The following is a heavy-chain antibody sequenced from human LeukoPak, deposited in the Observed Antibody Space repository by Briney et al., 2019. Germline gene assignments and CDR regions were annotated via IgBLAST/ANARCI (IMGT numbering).Heavy chain of an antibody. CDR3: ARVPGVYFDFSIGFGSGWFDP. D-gene: IGHD3-3*01. V-gene: IGHV4-38-2*02. CDR1: GYPINIDYF. J-gene: IGHJ5*02. Sequence: PSETLSLTCFVSGYPINIDYFWGWIRQSPGKGLEWIGVISPKGITYYNPSLRGRVSISPDTSKNQFSLRLSSMTATDTAMYYCARVPGVYFDFSIGFGSGWFDPWGQGILVTVSS. CDR2: ISPKGIT.